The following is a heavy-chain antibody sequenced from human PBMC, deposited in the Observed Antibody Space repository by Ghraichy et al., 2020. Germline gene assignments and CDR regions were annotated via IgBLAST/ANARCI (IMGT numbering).Heavy chain of an antibody. CDR2: FSYTEGT. Sequence: SETLSLTCKVSGVSIDTTIYYWGWIRQPPGKGLQFVGSFSYTEGTFTNPSLRSRLIVSVDTSKNQLSLKLSSVTAADTAMYYCVRHFAGVGLTPFSFDQWGQGTLVTVSS. CDR1: GVSIDTTIYY. V-gene: IGHV4-39*01. D-gene: IGHD1-26*01. CDR3: VRHFAGVGLTPFSFDQ. J-gene: IGHJ4*02.